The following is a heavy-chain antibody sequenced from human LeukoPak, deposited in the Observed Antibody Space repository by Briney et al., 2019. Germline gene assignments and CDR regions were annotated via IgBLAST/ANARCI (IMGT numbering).Heavy chain of an antibody. CDR3: ARDRIDQWLTFDI. Sequence: GGSLRLSCAASGFTFGDTWMNWVRQVPGQGLEWVANIKQDGSEKFYVASVKGRFTISRDNAKNSLYLQMNSLRAEDSALYYCARDRIDQWLTFDIRGQGTMVTVSS. CDR1: GFTFGDTW. J-gene: IGHJ3*02. V-gene: IGHV3-7*03. CDR2: IKQDGSEK. D-gene: IGHD3-22*01.